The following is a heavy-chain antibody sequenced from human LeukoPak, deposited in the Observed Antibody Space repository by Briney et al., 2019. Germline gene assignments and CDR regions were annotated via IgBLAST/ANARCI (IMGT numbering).Heavy chain of an antibody. Sequence: GGSLRLFCAASGFTFRSYGIHWVREAPGKGLEWVAGISYDGSKKDYADSVKSRFSISRDDSKNTVYLQMNSLTTEDTAIYYCAKDLFLYGSSGYFRCPDHWGQGTLVTVSS. CDR2: ISYDGSKK. D-gene: IGHD3-22*01. CDR3: AKDLFLYGSSGYFRCPDH. CDR1: GFTFRSYG. J-gene: IGHJ4*02. V-gene: IGHV3-30*18.